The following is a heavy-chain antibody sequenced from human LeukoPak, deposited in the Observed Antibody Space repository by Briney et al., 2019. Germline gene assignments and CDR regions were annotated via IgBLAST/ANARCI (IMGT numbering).Heavy chain of an antibody. D-gene: IGHD5-18*01. J-gene: IGHJ5*02. CDR2: INTDGSRT. CDR3: ARDGHNYGTDH. Sequence: PGGSLRLSCAVSGFTFRSCGMHWVRQIPGKELVWVSHINTDGSRTMYADSVKGRFTIARDNALNTVDLQMNSLRVEDTAVYYCARDGHNYGTDHWGQGILVTVSS. V-gene: IGHV3-74*03. CDR1: GFTFRSCG.